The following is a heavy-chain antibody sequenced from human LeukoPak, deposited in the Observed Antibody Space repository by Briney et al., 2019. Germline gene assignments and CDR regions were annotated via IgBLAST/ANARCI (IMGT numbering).Heavy chain of an antibody. J-gene: IGHJ6*02. CDR2: IYYSGST. CDR1: GGSISSYY. D-gene: IGHD6-13*01. Sequence: SETLSLTSTASGGSISSYYWSWIRQPPGKGLEWIGYIYYSGSTNYNPSLKSRVTISVDTSKNQFSLKLSSVTAADTAVYYCARGLMAAAGHYYYYGMDVWGQGTTVTVSS. V-gene: IGHV4-59*01. CDR3: ARGLMAAAGHYYYYGMDV.